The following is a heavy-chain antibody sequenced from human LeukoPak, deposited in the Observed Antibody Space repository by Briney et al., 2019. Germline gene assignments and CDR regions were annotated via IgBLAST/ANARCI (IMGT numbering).Heavy chain of an antibody. CDR1: GFTFSSYA. CDR3: ARDRGYSCGY. Sequence: GGSLRLSCAASGFTFSSYAMSWVRQAPGKGLEWVSTISGSGDSTYYADSVKGRFTISRDNSKDTLYLQMNSLRAEDTAVYYCARDRGYSCGYWGQGTLVTVSS. V-gene: IGHV3-23*01. D-gene: IGHD5-18*01. J-gene: IGHJ4*02. CDR2: ISGSGDST.